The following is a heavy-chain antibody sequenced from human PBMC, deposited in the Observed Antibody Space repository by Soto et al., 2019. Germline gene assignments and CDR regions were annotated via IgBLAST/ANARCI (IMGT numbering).Heavy chain of an antibody. CDR3: VREGRSSTSCNTGCAFDI. CDR1: GFTSWDYD. CDR2: ISRSGNTM. Sequence: PVGSLRLSCAASGFTSWDYDMSWIRQAPGKGLEWVSYISRSGNTMYYGDYVKGRFTISRDNAENSVFLQMISLRAEDTAVYYCVREGRSSTSCNTGCAFDIWGQGTMVTVS. V-gene: IGHV3-11*01. J-gene: IGHJ3*02. D-gene: IGHD2-2*02.